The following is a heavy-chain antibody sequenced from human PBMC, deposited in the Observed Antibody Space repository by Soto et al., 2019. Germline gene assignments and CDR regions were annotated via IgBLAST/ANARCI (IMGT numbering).Heavy chain of an antibody. D-gene: IGHD3-10*01. CDR3: AIGVVGVIITSYCFIMDV. CDR1: GGSFSGYY. V-gene: IGHV4-34*01. J-gene: IGHJ6*02. Sequence: QVRLQQWGAGLLKPSETLSLTCAVYGGSFSGYYWTWIRQPPGKGLEWIAEINHSGRTNYNPSLKGRVNLSGDMSKNQFSLKLSSVTAADTAVYYCAIGVVGVIITSYCFIMDVWGQGTTVTVSS. CDR2: INHSGRT.